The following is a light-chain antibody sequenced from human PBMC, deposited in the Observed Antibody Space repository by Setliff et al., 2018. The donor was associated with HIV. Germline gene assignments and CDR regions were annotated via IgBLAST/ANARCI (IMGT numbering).Light chain of an antibody. V-gene: IGKV3-15*01. CDR1: QSVSTN. CDR3: QQFSSGFT. J-gene: IGKJ3*01. Sequence: EIVMTQSPATLSVSPGETATLSCGASQSVSTNLAWYQQRPGQAPRLLIYSASSRAPGVPGRFSGSGSGTGFTLTIRSLQSEDSAVYYCQQFSSGFTFGPGTKVDIK. CDR2: SAS.